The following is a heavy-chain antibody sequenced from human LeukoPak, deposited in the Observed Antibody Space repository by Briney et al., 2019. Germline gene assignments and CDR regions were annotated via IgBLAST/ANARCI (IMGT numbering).Heavy chain of an antibody. CDR2: ISSSGSTI. Sequence: GGSLRLSCAASGFTFSSYEMNWVRQAPGKGLEWVSYISSSGSTIYYADSVKGRFTISRDNAKNSLYLQMNSLRAEDTAVYYCARAMVRGVIGAFDIWGQGTMVTVS. CDR3: ARAMVRGVIGAFDI. J-gene: IGHJ3*02. V-gene: IGHV3-48*03. D-gene: IGHD3-10*01. CDR1: GFTFSSYE.